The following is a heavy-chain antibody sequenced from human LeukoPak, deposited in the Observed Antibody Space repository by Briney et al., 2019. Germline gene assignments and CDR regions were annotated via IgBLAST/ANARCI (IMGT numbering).Heavy chain of an antibody. Sequence: PGGSLRLSCAASGFTFSSYSMNWVRQAPGKGLEWVSYISSSSSTIYYADSVKGRFTISRDNAKNSLYLQMNSLRAEDTAVYYCARDRGVVNWNYAEYEPGAFDIWGQGTMVTVSS. D-gene: IGHD1-7*01. CDR1: GFTFSSYS. J-gene: IGHJ3*02. V-gene: IGHV3-48*01. CDR2: ISSSSSTI. CDR3: ARDRGVVNWNYAEYEPGAFDI.